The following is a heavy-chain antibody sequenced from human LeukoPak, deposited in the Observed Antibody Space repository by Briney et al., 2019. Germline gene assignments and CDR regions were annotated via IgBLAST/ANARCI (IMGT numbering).Heavy chain of an antibody. CDR2: INPKSGGT. Sequence: ASVKVSCKSSGYTFTDYYMHWVRQAPGQGLEWMGWINPKSGGTNYAQNFQGRVTMTRNTSISTAYMELSRLRSDDTAVYYCAKDLQWELPRGDALDIWGQGTMVTVSS. CDR3: AKDLQWELPRGDALDI. CDR1: GYTFTDYY. V-gene: IGHV1-2*02. D-gene: IGHD1-26*01. J-gene: IGHJ3*02.